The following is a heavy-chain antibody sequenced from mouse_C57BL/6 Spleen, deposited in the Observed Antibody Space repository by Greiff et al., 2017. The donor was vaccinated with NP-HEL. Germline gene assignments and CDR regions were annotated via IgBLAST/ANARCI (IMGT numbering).Heavy chain of an antibody. V-gene: IGHV1-7*01. CDR2: INPSSGYT. D-gene: IGHD1-1*01. J-gene: IGHJ2*01. CDR1: GYTFTSYW. Sequence: VQLQQSGAELAKPGASVKLSCKASGYTFTSYWMHWVKQRPGQGLEWIGYINPSSGYTKYNQKFKDKATLTADKSSITAYMQLSSLTYEDSAVYYCATFTTVVATKDYWGQGTTLTVSS. CDR3: ATFTTVVATKDY.